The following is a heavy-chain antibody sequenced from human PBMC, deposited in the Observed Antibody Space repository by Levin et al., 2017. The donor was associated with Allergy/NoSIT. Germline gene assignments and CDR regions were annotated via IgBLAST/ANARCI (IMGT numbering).Heavy chain of an antibody. V-gene: IGHV3-30-3*01. CDR1: GFTFSNYA. J-gene: IGHJ4*02. CDR3: AREGGEQVFDY. Sequence: GGSLRLSCAASGFTFSNYAMHWVRQAPGKGLEWVALILYDGSNQYYAGSVKGRFTISRDNSKNTVYLQMNSLRAEDSAVYYCAREGGEQVFDYWGQGILVTVSS. CDR2: ILYDGSNQ. D-gene: IGHD3-16*01.